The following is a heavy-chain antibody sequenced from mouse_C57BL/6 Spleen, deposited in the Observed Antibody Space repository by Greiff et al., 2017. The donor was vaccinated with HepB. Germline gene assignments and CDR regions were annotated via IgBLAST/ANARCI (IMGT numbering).Heavy chain of an antibody. V-gene: IGHV5-4*01. CDR3: AREERAYYGSRFAY. CDR2: ISDGGSYT. J-gene: IGHJ3*01. D-gene: IGHD1-1*01. CDR1: GFTFSSYA. Sequence: EVKLVESGGGLVKPGGSLKLSCAASGFTFSSYAMSWVRQTPEKRLEWVATISDGGSYTYYPDNVKGRFTISRDNAKNNLYLQMSHLKSEDTARYYCAREERAYYGSRFAYWGQGTLVTVSA.